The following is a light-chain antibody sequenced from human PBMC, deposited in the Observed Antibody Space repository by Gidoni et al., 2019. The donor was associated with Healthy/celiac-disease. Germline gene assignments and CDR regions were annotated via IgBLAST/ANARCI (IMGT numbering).Light chain of an antibody. Sequence: ESVLTQSPGPLSLSPGERATLSCRASQSVSSSYLAWYQQKPGQAPRLLIYGASSRASGLPDRFSGSGSGTDFTLTISRLEPEDFAVYYCQQYGSSPWTFGQGTKVEIK. CDR2: GAS. J-gene: IGKJ1*01. CDR1: QSVSSSY. CDR3: QQYGSSPWT. V-gene: IGKV3-20*01.